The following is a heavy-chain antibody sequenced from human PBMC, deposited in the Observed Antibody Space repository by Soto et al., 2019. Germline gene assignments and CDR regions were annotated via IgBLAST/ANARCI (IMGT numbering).Heavy chain of an antibody. CDR2: IKSKTDGGTT. J-gene: IGHJ4*02. Sequence: KPGGSLRLSCAASGFTFSDAWMSWVRQAPGKGLEWVGRIKSKTDGGTTDYAAPVKGRFTISRDDSKNTLYLQMNSLKTEDTAVYYCTTGRTPREFLQSITGTTDYWGQGTLVTVSS. V-gene: IGHV3-15*01. CDR1: GFTFSDAW. D-gene: IGHD1-20*01. CDR3: TTGRTPREFLQSITGTTDY.